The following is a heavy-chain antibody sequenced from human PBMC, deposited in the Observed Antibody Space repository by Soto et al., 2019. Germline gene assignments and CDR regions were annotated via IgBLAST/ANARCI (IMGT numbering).Heavy chain of an antibody. Sequence: VKVSCKASGGTFSSYAISWVRQAPGQGLEWMGGIIPIFGTANYAQKFQGRVTITADESTSTAYMELSSLRSEDTAVYYCARGGIAAPYYYYGMDVWGQGTTVTVSS. J-gene: IGHJ6*02. CDR3: ARGGIAAPYYYYGMDV. V-gene: IGHV1-69*13. D-gene: IGHD6-6*01. CDR1: GGTFSSYA. CDR2: IIPIFGTA.